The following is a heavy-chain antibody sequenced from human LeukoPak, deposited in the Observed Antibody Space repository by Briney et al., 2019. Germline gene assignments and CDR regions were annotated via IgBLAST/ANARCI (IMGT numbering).Heavy chain of an antibody. CDR2: IYYTET. V-gene: IGHV4-59*02. D-gene: IGHD3-3*01. J-gene: IGHJ3*02. CDR1: GGSVSNYY. CDR3: ARVVFLRVHDAFDI. Sequence: PSETLSLTCTVSGGSVSNYYWSWIRQSPGKGLEWLGYIYYTETSYNPSLKSRVTISADTSKNQFSLKLYSVTAADTAVYYCARVVFLRVHDAFDIWGQGTMVTVSS.